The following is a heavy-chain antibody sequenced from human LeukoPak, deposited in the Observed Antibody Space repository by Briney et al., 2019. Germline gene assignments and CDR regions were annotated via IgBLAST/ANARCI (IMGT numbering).Heavy chain of an antibody. Sequence: SGPALVKPTQTLTLTCTFSGFSLSTSGMRVSWIRQPPGKALEWLARIDWDDDKFYSTSLKTRLTISKDTSKNQVVLTTTNMDPVDTATYYCARTRYCSSTSCNIFDYWGQGTLVTVSS. D-gene: IGHD2-2*02. CDR1: GFSLSTSGMR. J-gene: IGHJ4*02. V-gene: IGHV2-70*04. CDR3: ARTRYCSSTSCNIFDY. CDR2: IDWDDDK.